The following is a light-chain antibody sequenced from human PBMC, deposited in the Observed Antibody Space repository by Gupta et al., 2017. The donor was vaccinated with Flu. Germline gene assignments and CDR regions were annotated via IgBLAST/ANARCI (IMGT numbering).Light chain of an antibody. CDR1: QSIRSY. CDR2: AAS. Sequence: GDRVTISGLASQSIRSYLGWYQQKPGKVPKLLIYAASTLQSGVPSRFSGSGSGTQYTLTINSLQAEDFASYYCQHVNSYPYTFGQGTKVEIK. V-gene: IGKV1-9*01. J-gene: IGKJ2*01. CDR3: QHVNSYPYT.